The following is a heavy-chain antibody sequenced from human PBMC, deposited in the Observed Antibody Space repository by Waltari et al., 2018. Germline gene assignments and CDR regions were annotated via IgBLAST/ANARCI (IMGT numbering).Heavy chain of an antibody. CDR3: ARRPGRSHHWFEF. D-gene: IGHD1-1*01. J-gene: IGHJ5*01. Sequence: QVQLQESGPGLVKPSQTLSLTCSVSGGSISREENYWSWIREPPGTGREWLRYRHSTASPAYNPSLKSRVSMSVDTSKNLFSLRLSSWTAAHTAVYFCARRPGRSHHWFEFRRQRLLVTVSS. CDR2: RHSTASP. V-gene: IGHV4-30-4*08. CDR1: GGSISREENY.